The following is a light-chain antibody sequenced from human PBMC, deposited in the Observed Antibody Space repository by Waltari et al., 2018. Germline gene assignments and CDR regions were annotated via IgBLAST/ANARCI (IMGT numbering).Light chain of an antibody. V-gene: IGKV3-11*01. Sequence: EIVLTQSPATLSLSPGERATLSCRASQSVGSYLAWYQQKPGQAPRRLIYDASNRATGIPARFSGSGSVTDFTLTISSLEPEDFAVYYCQQRKNWPPITFGQGTRLDIK. J-gene: IGKJ5*01. CDR3: QQRKNWPPIT. CDR1: QSVGSY. CDR2: DAS.